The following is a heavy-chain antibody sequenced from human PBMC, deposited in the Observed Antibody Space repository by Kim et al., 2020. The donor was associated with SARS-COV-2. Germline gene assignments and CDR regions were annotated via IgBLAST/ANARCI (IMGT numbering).Heavy chain of an antibody. CDR1: GFTFSTYA. CDR3: AKMCSGSYLKWFDS. CDR2: ISGSDGST. D-gene: IGHD3-10*02. Sequence: GGSLRLSCAASGFTFSTYAMSWVRRAPGKGLEWVSGISGSDGSTKYADSVRVRFTISRDNSKNMVYLQMKSLRTEDTAVYYCAKMCSGSYLKWFDSSVQG. V-gene: IGHV3-23*01. J-gene: IGHJ5*02.